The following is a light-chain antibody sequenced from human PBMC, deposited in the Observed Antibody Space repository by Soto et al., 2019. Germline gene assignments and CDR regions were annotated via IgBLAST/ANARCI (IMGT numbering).Light chain of an antibody. Sequence: QSALTQPASVSGSPGQSITISCTGTSSDVGSYNLVSWYQQHPGKAPKLMIYEGSKRPSGVSNRFSGSKSGNTASPTISGLQAEDEADYYCCLYAGSSTVFGGGTKVTVL. CDR2: EGS. CDR3: CLYAGSSTV. J-gene: IGLJ2*01. V-gene: IGLV2-23*01. CDR1: SSDVGSYNL.